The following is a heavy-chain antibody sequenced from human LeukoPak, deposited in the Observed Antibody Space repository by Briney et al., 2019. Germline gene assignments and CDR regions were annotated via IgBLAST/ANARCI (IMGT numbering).Heavy chain of an antibody. CDR3: ARPRYFDWLLSSQGMNWFDP. V-gene: IGHV4-39*01. CDR1: GGSISSSSYY. D-gene: IGHD3-9*01. J-gene: IGHJ5*02. Sequence: SETLSLTCTVSGGSISSSSYYWGWIRQPPGKGLEWIGSIYYSGSTYYNPSLKSRVTISVDTSKNQFSLKLSSVTAADTAVYYCARPRYFDWLLSSQGMNWFDPWGQGTLVTVSP. CDR2: IYYSGST.